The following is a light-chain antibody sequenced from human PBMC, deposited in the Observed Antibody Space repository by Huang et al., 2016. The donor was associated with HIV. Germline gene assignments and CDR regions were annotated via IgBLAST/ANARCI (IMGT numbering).Light chain of an antibody. CDR3: QQSYSTPFYT. V-gene: IGKV1-39*01. Sequence: DILMTQSPSSLSASVGDRVTITCRASQSVSTYLNWDQQKPGKAPKLLIYAASSLQSGVPSRFSGSGSGTDFTLNISSLQPDDFATYYCQQSYSTPFYTFGQGTKLEIK. J-gene: IGKJ2*01. CDR2: AAS. CDR1: QSVSTY.